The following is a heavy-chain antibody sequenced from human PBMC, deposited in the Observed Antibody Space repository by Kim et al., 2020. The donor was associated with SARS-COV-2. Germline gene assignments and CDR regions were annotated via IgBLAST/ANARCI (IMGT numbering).Heavy chain of an antibody. Sequence: YYADSVKGRFTSPGDNSQNTLYLQMDSLNAEDTAVYYCARDDLGDAVAIWGRGTIVAVSS. CDR3: ARDDLGDAVAI. D-gene: IGHD2-21*02. V-gene: IGHV3-33*01. J-gene: IGHJ3*02.